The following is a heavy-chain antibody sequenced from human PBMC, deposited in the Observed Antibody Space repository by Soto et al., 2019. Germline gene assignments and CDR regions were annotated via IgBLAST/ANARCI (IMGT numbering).Heavy chain of an antibody. CDR2: INHSGST. J-gene: IGHJ5*01. V-gene: IGHV4-34*01. Sequence: QVQLQQWGAGLLKPSETLSLTCAVYGGSFSGYYWSWIRQPPGKGLEWLGEINHSGSTNYNPSLKSRVTISVDPSKNPCSLKLSSVTAADPAVYYCARGAPRYDIWTGYYGRWFDPWGQGTLVTVSS. CDR3: ARGAPRYDIWTGYYGRWFDP. D-gene: IGHD3-9*01. CDR1: GGSFSGYY.